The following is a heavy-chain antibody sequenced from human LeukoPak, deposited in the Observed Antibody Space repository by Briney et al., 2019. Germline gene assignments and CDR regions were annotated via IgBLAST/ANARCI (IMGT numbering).Heavy chain of an antibody. D-gene: IGHD3-10*01. Sequence: ASVKVSCKASGYTFTGYYMHWVRQAPGQGLEWMGIINPSGGSTSYAQKFQGRVTMTRDTSTSTVYMELSSLRSEDTAVYYCAAGARFGEILNYDFDYWGQGTLVTVSS. CDR2: INPSGGST. CDR3: AAGARFGEILNYDFDY. J-gene: IGHJ4*02. V-gene: IGHV1-46*01. CDR1: GYTFTGYY.